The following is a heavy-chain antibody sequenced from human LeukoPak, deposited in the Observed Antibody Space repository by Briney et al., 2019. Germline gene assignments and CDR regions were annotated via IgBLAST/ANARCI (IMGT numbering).Heavy chain of an antibody. V-gene: IGHV3-30-3*01. CDR1: GFTFSSYA. J-gene: IGHJ4*02. CDR3: ARDNSGSGSYIQLDY. CDR2: TSSDGGNK. Sequence: GTSLRLSCAASGFTFSSYAMYLVRQAPGKGLEWVAITSSDGGNKYYADSVKGRFTISRDNSKNTLYLQMNSLRTEDTAVYYCARDNSGSGSYIQLDYWGQGTRVTVSS. D-gene: IGHD3-10*01.